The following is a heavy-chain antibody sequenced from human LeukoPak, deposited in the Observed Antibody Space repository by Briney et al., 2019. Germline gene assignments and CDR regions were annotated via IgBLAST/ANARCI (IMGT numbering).Heavy chain of an antibody. D-gene: IGHD1-26*01. V-gene: IGHV1-69*05. Sequence: SVKVSCTDSGSTYSRSAISWVRQAPGQGLQWMGGIIPILGTTNYAQRFQDRVSITTDDSTSTSYMEFRSLRSVDTAVYYCARDDGSATMGFDSWGQGTLVTVSS. J-gene: IGHJ4*02. CDR2: IIPILGTT. CDR1: GSTYSRSA. CDR3: ARDDGSATMGFDS.